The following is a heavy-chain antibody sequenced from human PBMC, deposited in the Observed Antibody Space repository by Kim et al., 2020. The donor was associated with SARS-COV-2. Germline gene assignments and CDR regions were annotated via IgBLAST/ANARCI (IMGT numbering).Heavy chain of an antibody. D-gene: IGHD3-10*01. V-gene: IGHV3-33*01. Sequence: GGSLRLSCAASGFTFSSYGMHWVRQAPGKGLEWVAVIWYDGSNKYYADSVKGRFTISRDNSKNTLYLQMNSLRAEDTAVYYCARAYLWFRELLGAFDIWGQGTMVTVSS. CDR2: IWYDGSNK. J-gene: IGHJ3*02. CDR3: ARAYLWFRELLGAFDI. CDR1: GFTFSSYG.